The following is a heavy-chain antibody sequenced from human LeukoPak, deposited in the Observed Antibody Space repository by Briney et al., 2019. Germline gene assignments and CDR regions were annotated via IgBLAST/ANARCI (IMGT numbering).Heavy chain of an antibody. CDR1: GGSFSGYY. V-gene: IGHV4-4*07. Sequence: SETLSLTCAVCGGSFSGYYWSWIRQPAGKGLEWIGRIYTSGSTNYNPSLKSRVTISVDKSKNQFSLKLSSVTAADTAVYYCAREVRGNPTHFDYWGQGTLVTVSS. CDR2: IYTSGST. CDR3: AREVRGNPTHFDY. J-gene: IGHJ4*02. D-gene: IGHD4-23*01.